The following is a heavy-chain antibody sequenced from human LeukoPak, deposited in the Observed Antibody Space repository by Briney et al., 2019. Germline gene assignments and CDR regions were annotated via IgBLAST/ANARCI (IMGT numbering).Heavy chain of an antibody. J-gene: IGHJ4*02. D-gene: IGHD2-21*02. CDR3: ARELPLAFCGGACYHYFDS. CDR1: GFTVSNSF. V-gene: IGHV3-66*01. Sequence: GGSLRLSCAASGFTVSNSFMTWVRQAPGKGLEWVSTLYPDGTTHYTDSVKGRLSISRDNSRNTLYLQMNSLRAEDTAVYYCARELPLAFCGGACYHYFDSWGQGTLVTVSS. CDR2: LYPDGTT.